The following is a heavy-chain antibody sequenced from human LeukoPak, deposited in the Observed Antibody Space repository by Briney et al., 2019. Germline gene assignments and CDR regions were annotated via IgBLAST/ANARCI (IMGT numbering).Heavy chain of an antibody. CDR2: ISGSGGST. V-gene: IGHV3-23*01. J-gene: IGHJ4*02. Sequence: GGSLRLSCAASGFTFSSYAMSWVRQAPGKGLEWVSAISGSGGSTYYADSVKGRFTISRDNSKNTLYLQMNSLRAEGTAVYYCARVRYCSSTSCYSGYFDYWGQGTLVTVSS. CDR1: GFTFSSYA. D-gene: IGHD2-2*02. CDR3: ARVRYCSSTSCYSGYFDY.